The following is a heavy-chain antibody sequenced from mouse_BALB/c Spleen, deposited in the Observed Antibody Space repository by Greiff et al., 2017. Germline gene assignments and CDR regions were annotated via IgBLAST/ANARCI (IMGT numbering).Heavy chain of an antibody. J-gene: IGHJ3*01. D-gene: IGHD2-4*01. Sequence: EVNVVESGGGLVQPGGSLRLSCATSGFTFTDYYMSWVRQPPGKALEWLGFIRNKANGYTTEYSASVKGRFTISRDNSQSILYLQMNTLRAEDSATYYCARDDYDSAWFAYWGQGTLVTVSA. CDR3: ARDDYDSAWFAY. CDR2: IRNKANGYTT. CDR1: GFTFTDYY. V-gene: IGHV7-3*02.